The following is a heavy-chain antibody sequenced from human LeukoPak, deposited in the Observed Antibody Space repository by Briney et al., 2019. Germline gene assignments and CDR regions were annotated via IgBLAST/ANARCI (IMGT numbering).Heavy chain of an antibody. CDR1: GYSISSGYY. Sequence: SETLSLTCSVSGYSISSGYYWGWIRQSPGKGLEWIGSIYQSGSTYYNPSLKSRVTISVDTSKNQVSLKVSSVTAADTAVYYCARQPRGLQPHYMDVWGKGTTVTVSS. V-gene: IGHV4-38-2*02. D-gene: IGHD4-11*01. J-gene: IGHJ6*03. CDR3: ARQPRGLQPHYMDV. CDR2: IYQSGST.